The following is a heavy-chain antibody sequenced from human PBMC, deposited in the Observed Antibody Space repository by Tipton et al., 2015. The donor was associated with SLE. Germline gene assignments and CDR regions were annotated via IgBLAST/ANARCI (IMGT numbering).Heavy chain of an antibody. CDR1: GFNFNYYW. J-gene: IGHJ4*02. CDR2: ISYDGSNK. V-gene: IGHV3-30*09. Sequence: SLRLSCTASGFNFNYYWMHWVRQVPGKGLEWVAVISYDGSNKYYADSVKGRFAISRDNSKNTLYLQMNSLRAEDTAVYYCASSLLWFGAPSYFDYWGQGTLVTVSS. CDR3: ASSLLWFGAPSYFDY. D-gene: IGHD3-10*01.